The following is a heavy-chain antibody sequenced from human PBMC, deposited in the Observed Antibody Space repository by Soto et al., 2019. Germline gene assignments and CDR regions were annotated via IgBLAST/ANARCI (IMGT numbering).Heavy chain of an antibody. CDR3: ARSRRADAFDF. Sequence: TSFNVSGQASGYTFTSYYMHWVRRAPGERREEMGIINHSSGSTTYAQKFQGRVTMTRDTSTSTVYMELSSLRSEDMAVYYCARSRRADAFDFWGQGTMVTVSS. V-gene: IGHV1-46*01. CDR2: INHSSGST. CDR1: GYTFTSYY. J-gene: IGHJ3*01.